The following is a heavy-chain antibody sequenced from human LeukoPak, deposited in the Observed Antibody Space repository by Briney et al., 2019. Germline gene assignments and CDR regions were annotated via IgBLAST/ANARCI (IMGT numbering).Heavy chain of an antibody. CDR3: AKLGIVVPAAWNWFDP. D-gene: IGHD2-2*01. CDR2: IYSGGST. V-gene: IGHV3-53*01. J-gene: IGHJ5*02. CDR1: GFTVSSNY. Sequence: GGSLRLSCAASGFTVSSNYMSWVRQAPGKGLEWVSVIYSGGSTYYADSVKGRFTISRDNSKNTLYLQMNSLRAEDTAVYYCAKLGIVVPAAWNWFDPWGQGTLVTVSS.